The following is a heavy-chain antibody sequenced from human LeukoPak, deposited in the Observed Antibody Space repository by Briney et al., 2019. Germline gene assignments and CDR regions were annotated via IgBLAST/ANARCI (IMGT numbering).Heavy chain of an antibody. D-gene: IGHD3-22*01. J-gene: IGHJ4*02. V-gene: IGHV4-59*08. CDR1: GGSISSYY. CDR3: ARHASRWDCYDSSGYQPFDY. CDR2: IYYSGST. Sequence: SETLSLTCTVSGGSISSYYWSWIRQPPGKGLEWIGYIYYSGSTNYNPSLKSRVTISVDTSKNQFSLKLSSVTAADTAVYYCARHASRWDCYDSSGYQPFDYWGQGTLVTVSS.